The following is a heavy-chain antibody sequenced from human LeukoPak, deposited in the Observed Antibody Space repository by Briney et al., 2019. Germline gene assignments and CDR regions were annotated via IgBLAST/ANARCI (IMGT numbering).Heavy chain of an antibody. D-gene: IGHD4-17*01. V-gene: IGHV4-39*01. CDR2: IYYTGST. CDR1: GGSISSSTYY. Sequence: PPETLSLTCTVSGGSISSSTYYWGWIRQPPGKGLEWIASIYYTGSTNYNPSLKSRVTISVDTSKNQFSLKLSSVTAADTAVYYCARSRKYGAVTTYSWFDPWGQGTLVIVSS. J-gene: IGHJ5*02. CDR3: ARSRKYGAVTTYSWFDP.